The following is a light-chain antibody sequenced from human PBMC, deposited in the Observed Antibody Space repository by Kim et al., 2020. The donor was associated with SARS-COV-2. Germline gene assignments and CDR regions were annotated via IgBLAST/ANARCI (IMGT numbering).Light chain of an antibody. CDR3: ATWDSSLSDWV. CDR2: DND. V-gene: IGLV1-51*01. J-gene: IGLJ3*02. CDR1: TSNIGSNF. Sequence: QSVLTQPPSVSAAPGQKVTISCSGSTSNIGSNFVSWYQLLAGTAPKLPIYDNDKRPSGIPDRFSASRSGTSATLGITGLQTGDEADYYCATWDSSLSDWVFGGGTQLTVL.